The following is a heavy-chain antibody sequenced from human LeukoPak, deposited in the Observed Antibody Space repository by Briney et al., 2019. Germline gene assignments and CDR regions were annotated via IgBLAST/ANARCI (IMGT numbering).Heavy chain of an antibody. D-gene: IGHD6-19*01. V-gene: IGHV3-23*01. CDR1: GFTFTSYA. CDR3: AKIAVAGYSGNYYYFDY. CDR2: ISGSGGST. J-gene: IGHJ4*02. Sequence: PGVSLTLSCAASGFTFTSYAMSWLRKAPGKGLEWVSTISGSGGSTYYADSVKGRFSISRDNSKNTLYLQMNSQRAEDTAVYYCAKIAVAGYSGNYYYFDYWGQGTLVTVSS.